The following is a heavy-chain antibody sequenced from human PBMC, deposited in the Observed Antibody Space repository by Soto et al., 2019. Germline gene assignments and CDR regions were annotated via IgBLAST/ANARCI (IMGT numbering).Heavy chain of an antibody. J-gene: IGHJ4*02. V-gene: IGHV4-39*07. D-gene: IGHD3-22*01. CDR3: ARIHLNPDSSGYYYPSY. CDR2: IYYTGST. CDR1: GGSISGSSYY. Sequence: QLQLQESGPGLVKPSETLSLTCTVSGGSISGSSYYWGSIRQPPGKGLEWIGSIYYTGSTYYNPSLKSRVTISVDTSKNQFSLKLTSVTAADTAVYYCARIHLNPDSSGYYYPSYWGQGTLVTVSS.